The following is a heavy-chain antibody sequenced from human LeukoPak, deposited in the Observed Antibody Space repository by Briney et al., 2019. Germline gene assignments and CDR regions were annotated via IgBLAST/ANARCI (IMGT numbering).Heavy chain of an antibody. J-gene: IGHJ4*02. D-gene: IGHD3-22*01. Sequence: SETLSLTCAVSGGSISSGGYYWSWIRQPPGKGLEWIGYIYYSGSTNYNPSLKSRVTISVDTSKNQFSLKLSSVTAADTAVYYCARRGSYYDSSGYYLDYWGQGTLVTVSS. V-gene: IGHV4-61*08. CDR1: GGSISSGGYY. CDR3: ARRGSYYDSSGYYLDY. CDR2: IYYSGST.